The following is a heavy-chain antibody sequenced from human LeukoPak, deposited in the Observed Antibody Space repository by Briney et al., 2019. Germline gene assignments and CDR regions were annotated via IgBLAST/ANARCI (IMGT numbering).Heavy chain of an antibody. CDR3: ATDRNSGKYYDY. CDR1: GLTFRNYG. CDR2: IWYDGSNQ. D-gene: IGHD1-26*01. Sequence: GGSLRLSCAASGLTFRNYGMHWVRQAPGKGREWVAVIWYDGSNQYYVDSVKGRFTVSRDNAKNTLYLQMNSLRAEDTAVYYCATDRNSGKYYDYWGQGTLVTVSS. V-gene: IGHV3-33*01. J-gene: IGHJ4*02.